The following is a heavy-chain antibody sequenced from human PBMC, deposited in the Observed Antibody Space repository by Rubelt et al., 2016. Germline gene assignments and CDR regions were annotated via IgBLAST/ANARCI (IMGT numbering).Heavy chain of an antibody. CDR1: GFTFSSYG. J-gene: IGHJ4*02. Sequence: QVQLVESGGGVVQPGRSLRLSCAASGFTFSSYGMHWVRQAPGKGLEWVAVIWYDGSNKYFAESVKGRFTISIDNSKNTLYLQMNSLRAEDTAVYYCARDYSSGWAFDYWGQGTLVTVSS. CDR2: IWYDGSNK. D-gene: IGHD6-19*01. V-gene: IGHV3-33*01. CDR3: ARDYSSGWAFDY.